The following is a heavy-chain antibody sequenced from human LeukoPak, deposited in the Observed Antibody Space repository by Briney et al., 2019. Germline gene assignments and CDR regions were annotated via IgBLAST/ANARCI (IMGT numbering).Heavy chain of an antibody. CDR2: VGNNNNP. Sequence: GGSLRLSCAASGFSLSYYAMSWVRQAPGKGLEWVASVGNNNNPYHADSVRGRFTISRDTSTNTVYLQMNNLIAGDTAIYYCAKDHPSSGWPAFESRGQGTLVTVSS. V-gene: IGHV3-23*05. J-gene: IGHJ4*02. D-gene: IGHD6-19*01. CDR1: GFSLSYYA. CDR3: AKDHPSSGWPAFES.